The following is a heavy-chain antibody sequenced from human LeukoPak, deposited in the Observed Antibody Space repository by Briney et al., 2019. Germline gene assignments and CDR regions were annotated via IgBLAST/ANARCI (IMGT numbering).Heavy chain of an antibody. CDR2: ISWNSGSI. CDR3: AKDIGNWGAFDI. J-gene: IGHJ3*02. D-gene: IGHD7-27*01. V-gene: IGHV3-9*01. CDR1: GFTFDDYA. Sequence: PGRSLRLSCAASGFTFDDYAMHWVRQAPGKGLEWVSGISWNSGSIGYADSVKGRFTISRDNAKNSLYLQMNSLRAEDTALYYCAKDIGNWGAFDIWGQGTMVTVSS.